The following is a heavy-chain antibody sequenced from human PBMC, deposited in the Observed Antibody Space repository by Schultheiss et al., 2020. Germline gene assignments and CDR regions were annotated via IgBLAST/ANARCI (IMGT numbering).Heavy chain of an antibody. J-gene: IGHJ6*02. Sequence: ASVKVSCKASGYTFTSYGISWVRQAPGQGLEWMGWISAYNGNTNYAQKLQGRVTMTTDTSTSTAYMELRSLRSDDTAVYYCARDIGLWQLVLYGMDVWGQGTTVTVSS. D-gene: IGHD6-6*01. V-gene: IGHV1-18*01. CDR1: GYTFTSYG. CDR3: ARDIGLWQLVLYGMDV. CDR2: ISAYNGNT.